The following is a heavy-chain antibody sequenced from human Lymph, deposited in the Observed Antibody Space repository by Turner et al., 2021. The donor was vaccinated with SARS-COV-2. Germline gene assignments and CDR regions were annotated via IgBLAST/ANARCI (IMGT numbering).Heavy chain of an antibody. CDR3: ATDRSSGWPHYYYYTMDV. Sequence: QVQLVQSGAEVKKPGASVKVSCQVSGYTLTELSMHWVRQAPGKGLEWMGGFDPEDGKTIYAQKFQDRVTMTEDTSTDTAYMELSSLRSEDTAVYYCATDRSSGWPHYYYYTMDVWGQGTTVTVSS. CDR2: FDPEDGKT. V-gene: IGHV1-24*01. D-gene: IGHD6-19*01. CDR1: GYTLTELS. J-gene: IGHJ6*02.